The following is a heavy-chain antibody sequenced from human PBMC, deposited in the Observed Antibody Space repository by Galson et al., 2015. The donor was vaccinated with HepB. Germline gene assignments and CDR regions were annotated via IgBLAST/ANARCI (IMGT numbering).Heavy chain of an antibody. CDR2: IVVGSGNT. Sequence: SVKVSCKASGFTFTSSAVQWVRQARGQRLEWIGWIVVGSGNTNYAQKFQERVTITRDMSTSTAYMELSSLRSEDTAVYYCAADPRIVGARGGYWGQGTLVTVSS. CDR3: AADPRIVGARGGY. V-gene: IGHV1-58*01. J-gene: IGHJ4*02. CDR1: GFTFTSSA. D-gene: IGHD1-26*01.